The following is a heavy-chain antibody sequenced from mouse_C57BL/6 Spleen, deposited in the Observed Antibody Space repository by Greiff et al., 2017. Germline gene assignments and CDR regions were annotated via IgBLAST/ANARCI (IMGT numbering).Heavy chain of an antibody. CDR2: INPNNGGT. Sequence: EVQLQQSGPELVKPGASVKMSCKASGYTFTDYNMHWVKQSHGKSLEWIGYINPNNGGTSYNQKFKGKATLTVNKSSSTAYMELRSLTSEDSAVYYCARKITTSTRYAMDYWGQGTSVTVSS. J-gene: IGHJ4*01. CDR1: GYTFTDYN. CDR3: ARKITTSTRYAMDY. V-gene: IGHV1-22*01. D-gene: IGHD2-4*01.